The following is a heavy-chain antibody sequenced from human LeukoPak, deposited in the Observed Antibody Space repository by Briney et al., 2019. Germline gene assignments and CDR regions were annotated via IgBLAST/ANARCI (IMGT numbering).Heavy chain of an antibody. CDR3: ARGRFIAGTTAYYFDY. J-gene: IGHJ4*02. CDR1: GFTLSSHW. V-gene: IGHV3-7*03. D-gene: IGHD1-26*01. Sequence: PGGSLRLSCVDSGFTLSSHWMSWVRQAPGKGLEWVANINQGEGEKYYVDSVKGRFTISRDNAKKSLFLQMNSLRAEDTAVYYRARGRFIAGTTAYYFDYWGQGTLVTVSS. CDR2: INQGEGEK.